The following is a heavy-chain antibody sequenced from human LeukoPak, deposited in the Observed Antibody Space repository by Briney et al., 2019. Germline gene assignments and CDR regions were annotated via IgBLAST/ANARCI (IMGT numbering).Heavy chain of an antibody. D-gene: IGHD2-15*01. Sequence: SETLSLTCAVYGGSFSGYYWSWIRQPPGKGLEWIGEINHSGSTNYNPSLKSRVTISVDRSKNQFSLQLRSVTAADTAMYYCARSPDSGPSPVSGVFDIGGKGKRVTV. CDR2: INHSGST. CDR3: ARSPDSGPSPVSGVFDI. J-gene: IGHJ3*02. V-gene: IGHV4-34*01. CDR1: GGSFSGYY.